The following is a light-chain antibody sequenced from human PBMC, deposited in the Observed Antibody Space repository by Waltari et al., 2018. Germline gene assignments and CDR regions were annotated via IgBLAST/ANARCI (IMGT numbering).Light chain of an antibody. CDR1: QGVSKF. J-gene: IGKJ4*01. CDR2: DVS. V-gene: IGKV3D-11*01. CDR3: QQYDRWPLT. Sequence: VVLTQSPATLPLSPGARATLSCRASQGVSKFLAWFQQKPGQSPRLLVYDVSTRAAGVPSRFSGSGPGPEFSLTINSLEPEDLAVYYCQQYDRWPLTFGGGTKLEIK.